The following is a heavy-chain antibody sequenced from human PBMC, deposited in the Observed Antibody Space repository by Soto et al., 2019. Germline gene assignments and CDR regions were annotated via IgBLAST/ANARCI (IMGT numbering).Heavy chain of an antibody. Sequence: SETLSLTSTVSGGSISGSTDYWSWIRQPPGRGLEWIGYIYYNGRSNSNPSLKSRVTISVDTSNNQFSLRLRSVPAADTAVYYWARDASSSWYDVWGQGTQVTVSS. V-gene: IGHV4-61*01. CDR3: ARDASSSWYDV. CDR1: GGSISGSTDY. CDR2: IYYNGRS. D-gene: IGHD6-19*01. J-gene: IGHJ5*02.